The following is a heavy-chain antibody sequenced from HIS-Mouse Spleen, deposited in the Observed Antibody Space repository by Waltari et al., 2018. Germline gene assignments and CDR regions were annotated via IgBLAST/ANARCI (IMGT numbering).Heavy chain of an antibody. J-gene: IGHJ4*02. CDR1: GYTFTSYD. CDR2: MNPNIGNT. Sequence: QVQLVQSGAEVKKPGASVKVSCKASGYTFTSYDINWVRQATGQGLEWMGWMNPNIGNTGYAQKFQGRATMTRNTSISTAYMELSSLRSEDTAVYYCARGHDYSNYFDYWGQGTLVTVSS. CDR3: ARGHDYSNYFDY. D-gene: IGHD4-4*01. V-gene: IGHV1-8*01.